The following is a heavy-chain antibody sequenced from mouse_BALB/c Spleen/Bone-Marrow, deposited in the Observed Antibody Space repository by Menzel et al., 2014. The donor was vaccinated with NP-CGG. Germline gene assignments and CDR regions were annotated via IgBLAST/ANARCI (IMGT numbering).Heavy chain of an antibody. D-gene: IGHD2-4*01. CDR3: AREATMITWFAY. Sequence: QVQLQQPGPGLVAPSQSLSITCTVSGFSLTSYGVHWVRQPPGKGLEWLGVIWAGGSTNYNSALMSRLSISKDNSKSQVLLKMNSLQTDDTAMYYCAREATMITWFAYWGQGTLVTVSA. J-gene: IGHJ3*01. CDR2: IWAGGST. V-gene: IGHV2-9*02. CDR1: GFSLTSYG.